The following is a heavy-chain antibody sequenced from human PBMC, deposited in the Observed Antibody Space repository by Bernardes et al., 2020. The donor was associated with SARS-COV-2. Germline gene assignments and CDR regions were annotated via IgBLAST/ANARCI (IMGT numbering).Heavy chain of an antibody. CDR1: GYTFTAYD. CDR3: AIIMVGPTNYYYYYGMDV. D-gene: IGHD1-26*01. J-gene: IGHJ6*02. Sequence: ASVKVSCKASGYTFTAYDISWVRQATGQWLEWMGWMTPNSGNTGYAQKFQGRVTMTRDTSISTAYMELSSLTSDDTAVYFCAIIMVGPTNYYYYYGMDVWGQGTTVTVSS. CDR2: MTPNSGNT. V-gene: IGHV1-8*01.